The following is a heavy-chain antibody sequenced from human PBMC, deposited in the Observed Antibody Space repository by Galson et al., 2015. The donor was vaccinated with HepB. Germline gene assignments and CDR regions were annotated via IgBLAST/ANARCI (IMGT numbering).Heavy chain of an antibody. CDR2: ISSSGSTI. J-gene: IGHJ6*02. D-gene: IGHD4-17*01. CDR1: GFTFSSYE. Sequence: SLRLSCAASGFTFSSYEMNWVRQAPGKGLEWVSYISSSGSTIYYADSVKGRFTISRDNAKNSLYLQMNSLRAEDTAVYYCARDRDHDYGDYPVLDGHYYYGMDVWGQGTTVTVSS. V-gene: IGHV3-48*03. CDR3: ARDRDHDYGDYPVLDGHYYYGMDV.